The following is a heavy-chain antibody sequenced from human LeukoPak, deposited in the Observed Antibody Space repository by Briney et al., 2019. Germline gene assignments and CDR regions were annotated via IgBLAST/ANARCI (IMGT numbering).Heavy chain of an antibody. V-gene: IGHV1-18*01. Sequence: ASVKVSCKASGYTFTSYGISWVRQAPGQGLEGMGWISAYNGNTNYAQKLQGRVTMTTDTSTSTAYMELRSLRSDDTAVYYCARVSWGITMVRGVLIGYWGQGTLVTVSS. CDR1: GYTFTSYG. J-gene: IGHJ4*02. CDR3: ARVSWGITMVRGVLIGY. CDR2: ISAYNGNT. D-gene: IGHD3-10*01.